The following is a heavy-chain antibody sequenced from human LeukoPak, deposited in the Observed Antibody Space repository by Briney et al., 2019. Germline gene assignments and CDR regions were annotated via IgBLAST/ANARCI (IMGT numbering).Heavy chain of an antibody. J-gene: IGHJ3*02. CDR2: ISSSSSYI. CDR3: ARMVRGVHNAFDI. V-gene: IGHV3-21*04. CDR1: GFTFSSYS. D-gene: IGHD3-10*01. Sequence: PGGSLRLSCAASGFTFSSYSMNWVRQAPGKGLEWVSSISSSSSYIYYADSVKGRFTISRDNSKNTLYLQMNSLRAEDTTVYYCARMVRGVHNAFDIWGQGTMVTVSS.